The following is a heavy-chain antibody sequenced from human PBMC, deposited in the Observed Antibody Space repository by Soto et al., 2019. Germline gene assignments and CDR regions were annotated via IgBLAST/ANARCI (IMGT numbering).Heavy chain of an antibody. D-gene: IGHD3-3*01. J-gene: IGHJ3*02. CDR2: IKSKNDGGTT. CDR3: TTDFRRITIFGVVIITPDDAFDI. CDR1: GFTFSNAW. V-gene: IGHV3-15*01. Sequence: GGSLRLSCAASGFTFSNAWMSWVRQAPGKGLEWVGRIKSKNDGGTTDYAAPVKGRFTISRDDSKKTLYLQMNSLKTEKTAVNYCTTDFRRITIFGVVIITPDDAFDIWGQGTMVTVSS.